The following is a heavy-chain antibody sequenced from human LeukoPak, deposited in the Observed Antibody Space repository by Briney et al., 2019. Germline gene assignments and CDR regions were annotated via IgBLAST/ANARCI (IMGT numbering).Heavy chain of an antibody. V-gene: IGHV3-23*01. CDR3: AKVGLEEGSGEARTPFDP. J-gene: IGHJ5*02. CDR2: ISGSGGST. D-gene: IGHD3-10*01. CDR1: GFTFSSYA. Sequence: GGSLRLSCAASGFTFSSYAMSWVRQAPGKGLEWVSAISGSGGSTYYADSVKGRFTISRDNSKTTLYLQMNSLRAEDTAVYYCAKVGLEEGSGEARTPFDPWGQGTLVTVSS.